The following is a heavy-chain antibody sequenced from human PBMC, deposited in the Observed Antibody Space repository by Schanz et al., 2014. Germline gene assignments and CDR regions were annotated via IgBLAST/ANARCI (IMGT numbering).Heavy chain of an antibody. V-gene: IGHV3-74*01. Sequence: EPLVVESGGGLVYPGGSLRLSCAASGFTFRNNWMHWFRQGPGKGLSWVSRIDGEGTDTRYADSVKGRFTISRDNARNMVFLQMSSLRADDTAVYYCVRDERISSGVWFDPWGQGTLVTVSS. J-gene: IGHJ5*02. CDR1: GFTFRNNW. CDR2: IDGEGTDT. D-gene: IGHD3-22*01. CDR3: VRDERISSGVWFDP.